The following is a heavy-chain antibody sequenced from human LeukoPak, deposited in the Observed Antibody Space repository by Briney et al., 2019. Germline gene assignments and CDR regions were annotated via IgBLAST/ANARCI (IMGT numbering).Heavy chain of an antibody. Sequence: SETLSLTCTVSGGSISSYYWSWIRQPPGKGLEWIGYIYYSGSTNYNPSLKSRVTISVDTSKNQFSLKLSSVTAADTAVYYYARVLDYGDYHHDAFDIWGQGTMVTVSS. D-gene: IGHD4-17*01. CDR3: ARVLDYGDYHHDAFDI. CDR2: IYYSGST. J-gene: IGHJ3*02. V-gene: IGHV4-59*01. CDR1: GGSISSYY.